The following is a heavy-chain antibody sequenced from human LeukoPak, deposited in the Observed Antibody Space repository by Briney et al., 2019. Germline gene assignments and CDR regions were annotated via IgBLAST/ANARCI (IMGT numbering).Heavy chain of an antibody. CDR2: IFYSGST. Sequence: SETLSLTCTVSGGSISNYYWSWIRQPPGKGLEWIGYIFYSGSTNYNPSLKSRVTISKDTSKNQFSLKLSSVTAADTAVYYCARRGDFLSNYYDHVDYWGQGTPVTVSS. CDR3: ARRGDFLSNYYDHVDY. V-gene: IGHV4-59*12. CDR1: GGSISNYY. D-gene: IGHD3-3*01. J-gene: IGHJ4*02.